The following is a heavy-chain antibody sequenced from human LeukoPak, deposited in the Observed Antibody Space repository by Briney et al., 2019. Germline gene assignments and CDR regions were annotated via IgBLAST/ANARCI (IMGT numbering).Heavy chain of an antibody. V-gene: IGHV4-38-2*01. D-gene: IGHD4-17*01. CDR3: ARHIYGDYDTIDY. CDR2: IYYSGST. CDR1: GYSISSGYY. Sequence: PSETLSLTCAVSGYSISSGYYWGWIRQPPGKGLEWIGSIYYSGSTYYNPSLKSRVTISVDASKNQFSLKLSSVTAADRAVYYCARHIYGDYDTIDYWGQGTLVTVSS. J-gene: IGHJ4*02.